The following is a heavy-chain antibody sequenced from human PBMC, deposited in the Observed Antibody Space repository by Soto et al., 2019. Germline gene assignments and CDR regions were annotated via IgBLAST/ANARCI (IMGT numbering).Heavy chain of an antibody. CDR2: IIPIFGTA. D-gene: IGHD2-15*01. Sequence: QVQLVQSGAEVKKPGSSVKVSCKASGGTFSSYAISWVRQAPGQGLEWMGGIIPIFGTANYAQKFQGRVTITADESTGTAYLGLSSLRSGDTVGYYCARVRGARGGGVDYWGQGTLVTVSS. J-gene: IGHJ4*02. CDR3: ARVRGARGGGVDY. V-gene: IGHV1-69*01. CDR1: GGTFSSYA.